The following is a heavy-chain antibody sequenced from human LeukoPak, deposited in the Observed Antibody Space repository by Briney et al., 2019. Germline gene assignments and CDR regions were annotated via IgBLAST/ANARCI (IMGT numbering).Heavy chain of an antibody. CDR3: ARGNYDFWSDIPNWFDP. CDR2: IYYSGTT. CDR1: GGSISSFY. D-gene: IGHD3-3*01. Sequence: SETLSLTCAVSGGSISSFYSSWIRQPPGKGLEWIGYIYYSGTTNCNPSLKSRVTISVDTSKNQFSLQLSSVTAADTAVYYCARGNYDFWSDIPNWFDPWGQGTLVTVSS. V-gene: IGHV4-59*01. J-gene: IGHJ5*02.